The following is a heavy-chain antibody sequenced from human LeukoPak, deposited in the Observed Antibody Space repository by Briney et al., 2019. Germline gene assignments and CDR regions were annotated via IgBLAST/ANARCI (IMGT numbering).Heavy chain of an antibody. Sequence: PPGGSLRLSCIASGFTFSRFEMNWVRQAPGKGLEWISYISGNGGVTHYADSVEVRFTISRDNAKNSLHLQMDSLTAADAAIYYCATFPNDVYNGHYFDHWGQGTLVTVSS. J-gene: IGHJ4*02. CDR2: ISGNGGVT. V-gene: IGHV3-48*03. D-gene: IGHD5-24*01. CDR1: GFTFSRFE. CDR3: ATFPNDVYNGHYFDH.